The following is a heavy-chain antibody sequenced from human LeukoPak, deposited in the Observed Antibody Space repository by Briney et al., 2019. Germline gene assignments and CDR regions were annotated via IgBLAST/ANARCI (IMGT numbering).Heavy chain of an antibody. CDR2: MRRDGNEI. CDR1: GFTFSTYW. V-gene: IGHV3-7*03. CDR3: AKAPLPFSYGLFDY. D-gene: IGHD3-10*01. Sequence: GGSLRLSCSASGFTFSTYWMSWVRQAPGKGLEWVANMRRDGNEIYYLDSVRGRFTISRDNSKNTLYLQMNRLRAEDTAVYYCAKAPLPFSYGLFDYWGQGTLVTVSS. J-gene: IGHJ4*02.